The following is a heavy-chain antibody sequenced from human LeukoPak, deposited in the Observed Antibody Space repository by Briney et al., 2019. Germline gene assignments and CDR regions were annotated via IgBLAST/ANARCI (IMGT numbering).Heavy chain of an antibody. CDR2: ISDSGAAT. Sequence: GGSLRLSCAASGFSFSNYAMSWVRQAPGKGLEWVSSISDSGAATYYADSVKGRLTISRDNSKNTLYLQLNSLGPEDTAVYYCAKIAPWGAVTTTDGFDYWGQGTLVTVSS. CDR3: AKIAPWGAVTTTDGFDY. V-gene: IGHV3-23*01. CDR1: GFSFSNYA. J-gene: IGHJ4*02. D-gene: IGHD4-17*01.